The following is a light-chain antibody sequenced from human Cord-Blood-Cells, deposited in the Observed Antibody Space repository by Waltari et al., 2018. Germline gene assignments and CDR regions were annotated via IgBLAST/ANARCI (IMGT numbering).Light chain of an antibody. V-gene: IGKV1-39*01. CDR3: QQSYSTPRNT. J-gene: IGKJ2*01. CDR1: PSISSY. CDR2: AAS. Sequence: IQMTLSPSSPPAPVGDRATITCRESPSISSYLNWYQQQPGKAPKPLIYAASKLRSGVPPSFSCNEYGAAFTLTISSLQTEDCAPDYCQQSYSTPRNTVDQGIKLGIK.